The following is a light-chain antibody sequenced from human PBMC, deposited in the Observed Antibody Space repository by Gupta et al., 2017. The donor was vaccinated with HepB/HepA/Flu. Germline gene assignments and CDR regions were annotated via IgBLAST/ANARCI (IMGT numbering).Light chain of an antibody. V-gene: IGKV3D-15*01. CDR1: QSISGN. CDR2: GAS. CDR3: QQYDNWRPIT. Sequence: EIVMTQSPATLSVSPGESVTLSCRSSQSISGNVAWYQQKPGQSPTLLSYGASTRAAGIPARFSGSASATDFSLTISSLQSEDLAIYYCQQYDNWRPITFGQGTRLEIK. J-gene: IGKJ5*01.